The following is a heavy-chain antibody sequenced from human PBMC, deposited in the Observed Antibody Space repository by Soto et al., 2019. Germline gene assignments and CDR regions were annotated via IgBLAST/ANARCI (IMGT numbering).Heavy chain of an antibody. V-gene: IGHV1-46*01. CDR3: ARSTRSGSPHFDH. J-gene: IGHJ4*02. CDR1: GYTFSNYY. Sequence: AAVQVSCKGAGYTFSNYYMHGVRQAPGQGLEEMGIINPSGDSTSYAQEFQGRVTMTSETSTSTLYMELSSLRSEDTAVYHCARSTRSGSPHFDHWGQGTLVTVSS. CDR2: INPSGDST. D-gene: IGHD5-12*01.